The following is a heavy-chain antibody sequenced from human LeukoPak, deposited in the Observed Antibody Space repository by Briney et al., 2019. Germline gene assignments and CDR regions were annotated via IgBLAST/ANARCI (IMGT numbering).Heavy chain of an antibody. Sequence: ASVKVSCKASGYTFTIYYMHWVRQAPGQGREWMGWISTDNGNTDYAQNLQGRVTMTTDTSTSTAYMEVRSLRSDDMAVYYCARAYSYGYGPLDYWGQGTLVTVSS. CDR2: ISTDNGNT. V-gene: IGHV1-18*03. J-gene: IGHJ4*02. CDR3: ARAYSYGYGPLDY. CDR1: GYTFTIYY. D-gene: IGHD5-18*01.